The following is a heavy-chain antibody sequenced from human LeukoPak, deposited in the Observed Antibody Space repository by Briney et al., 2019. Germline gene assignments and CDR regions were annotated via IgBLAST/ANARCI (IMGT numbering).Heavy chain of an antibody. J-gene: IGHJ4*02. CDR2: INHRGST. D-gene: IGHD2-15*01. V-gene: IGHV4-34*01. CDR1: GGSFSGYY. Sequence: SETLSLTCAVYGGSFSGYYWSWIRQPPGKGLEWIGEINHRGSTNYNPSLKSRVTISVDTSKNQFSLKLSSVTAADTAVYYCARVYCSGGSCYSYFDYWGQGTLVTVSS. CDR3: ARVYCSGGSCYSYFDY.